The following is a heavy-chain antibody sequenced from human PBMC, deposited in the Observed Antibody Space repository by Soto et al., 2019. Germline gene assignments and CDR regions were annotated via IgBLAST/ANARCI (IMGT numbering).Heavy chain of an antibody. CDR2: IIPIVSMS. Sequence: ASVKVSCKASGYTFTSYGISWVRQAPGQGLEWMGGIIPIVSMSNYAQKFQGRVTITADKSTNTAYMQLSSLRSEDTAIYYCAASYGSGYRAFDYWGQGALVTVSS. CDR1: GYTFTSYG. D-gene: IGHD3-10*01. CDR3: AASYGSGYRAFDY. J-gene: IGHJ4*02. V-gene: IGHV1-69*10.